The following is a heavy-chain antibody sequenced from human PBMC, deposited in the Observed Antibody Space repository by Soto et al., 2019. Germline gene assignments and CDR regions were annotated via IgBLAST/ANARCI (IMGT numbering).Heavy chain of an antibody. CDR1: GGTFSSYT. CDR3: AKDRGYSGSRSSPDDYFDY. J-gene: IGHJ4*02. V-gene: IGHV1-69*08. CDR2: TIPILGIA. Sequence: QVQLVQSGAEVKKPGSSVKVSCKASGGTFSSYTISWVRQAPGQGLEWMGRTIPILGIANYAQKDQGRDTITADNSTSTAYMELSSLRSEDTAVYYCAKDRGYSGSRSSPDDYFDYWGQGTLVTVSS. D-gene: IGHD3-10*01.